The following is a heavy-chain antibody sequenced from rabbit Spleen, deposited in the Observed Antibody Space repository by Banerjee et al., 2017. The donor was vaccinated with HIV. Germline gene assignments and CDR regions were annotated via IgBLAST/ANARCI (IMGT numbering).Heavy chain of an antibody. J-gene: IGHJ4*01. CDR3: VRDQAGDADYGPYYLNL. Sequence: QEQLVESGGGLVKPEGSLTLTCKASGFSFSDRDVMCWVRQAPGKGLEWIGYIEPIFANTYYANWVNGRFTISSHNAQNTLYLQLSSLTAADTATYFCVRDQAGDADYGPYYLNLWGQGTLVTVS. V-gene: IGHV1S47*01. CDR1: GFSFSDRDV. D-gene: IGHD2-1*01. CDR2: IEPIFANT.